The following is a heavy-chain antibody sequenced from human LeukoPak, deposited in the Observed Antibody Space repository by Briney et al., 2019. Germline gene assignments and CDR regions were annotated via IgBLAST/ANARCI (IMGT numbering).Heavy chain of an antibody. CDR2: ISYDGSNK. CDR1: GFTFSSYG. CDR3: ARARRMIAAAGAPGY. D-gene: IGHD6-13*01. J-gene: IGHJ4*02. V-gene: IGHV3-30*03. Sequence: GGSLRLSCAASGFTFSSYGMHWVRQAPGKGLEWVAVISYDGSNKYYADSVKGRFTISRDNSKNTLYLQMNSLRAEDTAVYYCARARRMIAAAGAPGYWGQGTLVTVSS.